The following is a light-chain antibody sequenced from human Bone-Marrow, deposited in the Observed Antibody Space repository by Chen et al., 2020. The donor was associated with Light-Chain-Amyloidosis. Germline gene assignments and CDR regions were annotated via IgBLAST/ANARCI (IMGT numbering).Light chain of an antibody. Sequence: NVLTQSPGTLSLSPGERATLSCRTSQSVSSSYLVWYQQKPGQAPKLLIYGASNRATGIPDRFSGSGSGTHFTLTISRLEPEDVAVYYCQQYDTSRQWTFGQGTKVEIK. CDR1: QSVSSSY. CDR3: QQYDTSRQWT. CDR2: GAS. V-gene: IGKV3-20*01. J-gene: IGKJ1*01.